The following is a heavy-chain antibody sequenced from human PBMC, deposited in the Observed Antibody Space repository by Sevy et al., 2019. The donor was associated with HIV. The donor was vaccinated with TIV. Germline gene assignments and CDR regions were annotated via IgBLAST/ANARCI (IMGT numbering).Heavy chain of an antibody. CDR3: AGHLEMKWFDP. Sequence: GGSLRLSCVASGFSFSTYWMAWVRQAPGKGPEWVASTKPDGSDQHYVDSVKGRFTVSRVNAKNSIYLQMNSLRVEDTAVYFCAGHLEMKWFDPWGQGTLVTVSS. V-gene: IGHV3-7*03. J-gene: IGHJ5*02. CDR2: TKPDGSDQ. CDR1: GFSFSTYW. D-gene: IGHD3-3*02.